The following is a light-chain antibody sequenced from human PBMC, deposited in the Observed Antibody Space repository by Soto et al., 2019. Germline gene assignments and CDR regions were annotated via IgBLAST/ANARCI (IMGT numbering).Light chain of an antibody. CDR3: SSYTSSSTYV. J-gene: IGLJ1*01. V-gene: IGLV2-14*03. Sequence: QSVLTQPASVSGSPGQSIAISCTGTGSDVGGYNYVSWHQHHPGKAPKLMIYDVSNRPSGVSNRFSGSKSGNTASLTISGLQAEDEADYYCSSYTSSSTYVFGTGTKVTV. CDR2: DVS. CDR1: GSDVGGYNY.